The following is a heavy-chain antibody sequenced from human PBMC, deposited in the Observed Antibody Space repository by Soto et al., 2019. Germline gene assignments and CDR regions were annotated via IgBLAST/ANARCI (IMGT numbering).Heavy chain of an antibody. D-gene: IGHD2-15*01. J-gene: IGHJ4*02. V-gene: IGHV4-59*01. CDR2: IYYSGST. Sequence: SETLSLTCTVSGGSISSYYWSWIRQPPGKGLEWIGYIYYSGSTNYNPSLKSRVTISVDTSKNQFSLKHSSVTAAAAAVYYCARSSPSVVVVAGDFDYWGQGTLVTVSS. CDR1: GGSISSYY. CDR3: ARSSPSVVVVAGDFDY.